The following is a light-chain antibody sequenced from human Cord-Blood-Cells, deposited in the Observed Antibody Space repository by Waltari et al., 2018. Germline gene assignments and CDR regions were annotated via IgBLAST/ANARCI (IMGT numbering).Light chain of an antibody. CDR1: QSMSSY. Sequence: DIQMTQSPSSLSASVGDRVTITCRASQSMSSYLNWYQQKPGKAPKLLIYAASSLQSGVPSRFSGRGSGTDFTLTNSSLQPEDFATYYWQQSYSTPWTFGQGTKVEIK. CDR2: AAS. CDR3: QQSYSTPWT. V-gene: IGKV1-39*01. J-gene: IGKJ1*01.